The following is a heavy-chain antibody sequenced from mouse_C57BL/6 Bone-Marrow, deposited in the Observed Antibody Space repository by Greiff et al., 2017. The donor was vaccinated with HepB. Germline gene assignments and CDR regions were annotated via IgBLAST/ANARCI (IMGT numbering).Heavy chain of an antibody. CDR3: ARSNDYYPFAY. CDR1: GYTFTSYW. V-gene: IGHV1-69*01. Sequence: QVQLQQPGAELVMPGASVKLSCKASGYTFTSYWMHWVKQRPGQGLEWMGEIDPSDSYTNYNQKFKGKSTLTVDKSSSTAYMQLSSLTSEDSAVYYWARSNDYYPFAYWGQGTLVTVSA. CDR2: IDPSDSYT. D-gene: IGHD2-3*01. J-gene: IGHJ3*01.